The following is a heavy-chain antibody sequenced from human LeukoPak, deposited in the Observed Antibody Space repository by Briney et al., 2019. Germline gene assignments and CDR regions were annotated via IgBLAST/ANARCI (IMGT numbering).Heavy chain of an antibody. V-gene: IGHV3-53*01. D-gene: IGHD6-19*01. CDR1: GFTVSSNY. J-gene: IGHJ4*02. CDR2: ICSGGST. CDR3: ATSGWYQGIDY. Sequence: PGGSLRLSCAASGFTVSSNYMSWVRQAPGKGLEWVSVICSGGSTYYADSVKGRFTISRDNSKNTLYLQMNSLRAEDTAVYYCATSGWYQGIDYWGQGTLVTVSS.